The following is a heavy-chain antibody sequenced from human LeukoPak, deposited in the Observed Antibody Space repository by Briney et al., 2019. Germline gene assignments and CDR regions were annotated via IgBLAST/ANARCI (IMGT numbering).Heavy chain of an antibody. CDR2: IYYSGGT. CDR1: GGSITSSY. Sequence: SETLTLTCTVSGGSITSSYWSWIRQPPGKGLEWIGYIYYSGGTNYNPSLKSRVTISVDTSKNQFSLKLSSVTAADTALYYCARDPTGNNWFDPWGQGTLVSVSS. J-gene: IGHJ5*02. CDR3: ARDPTGNNWFDP. D-gene: IGHD3-10*01. V-gene: IGHV4-59*01.